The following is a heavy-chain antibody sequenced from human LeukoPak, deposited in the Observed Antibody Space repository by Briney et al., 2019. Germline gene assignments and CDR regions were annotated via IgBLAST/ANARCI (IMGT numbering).Heavy chain of an antibody. CDR2: INPNSGGT. CDR1: GYTFTGYY. V-gene: IGHV1-2*02. D-gene: IGHD2-21*02. Sequence: ASVKVSCKASGYTFTGYYMHWVRQAPGQGLEWMGWINPNSGGTNYAQKFQGRVTMTRDTSISTAYMELSRLRSDDTAVYYCASRGTLAYCGGDCFDDAFDIWGQGTMVTVSS. J-gene: IGHJ3*02. CDR3: ASRGTLAYCGGDCFDDAFDI.